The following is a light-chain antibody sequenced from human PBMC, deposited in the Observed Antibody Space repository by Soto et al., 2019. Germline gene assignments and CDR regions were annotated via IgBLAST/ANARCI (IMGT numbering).Light chain of an antibody. J-gene: IGKJ5*01. CDR1: QSVSTY. V-gene: IGKV3-11*01. Sequence: VLTQSPVTLSLSPGDRATLSCRASQSVSTYLAWYRQVPGQPPRLLIYDTTNRAAGIPPRFSGSRSGTDFTLTISSVEPEDVALYYCHQRHTFGQGTRLELK. CDR2: DTT. CDR3: HQRHT.